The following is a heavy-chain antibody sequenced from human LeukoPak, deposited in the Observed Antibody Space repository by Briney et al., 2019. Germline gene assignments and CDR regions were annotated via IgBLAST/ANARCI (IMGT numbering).Heavy chain of an antibody. CDR2: IYTSGST. Sequence: SETLSLTCTVSGGSISSYYWSWIRQPAGKGLEWIGRIYTSGSTNYNPSLKSRVTMSVDTSKNQFSLKLSSVTAADTAVYYCARDHHSSGWYGSLKYYYMDVWGKGTTVTVSS. D-gene: IGHD6-19*01. V-gene: IGHV4-4*07. J-gene: IGHJ6*03. CDR3: ARDHHSSGWYGSLKYYYMDV. CDR1: GGSISSYY.